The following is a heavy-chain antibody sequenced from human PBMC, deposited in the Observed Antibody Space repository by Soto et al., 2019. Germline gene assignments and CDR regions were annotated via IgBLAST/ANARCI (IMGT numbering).Heavy chain of an antibody. Sequence: EVQLLESGGGVVQPGGSLRLSCSASGFIFSTYTMNWVRQAPGKGLEWVSGIYGNGVRTFYADSVRGRATISRDNSNNIVFQQIDSLRPDDTAVYYCTKDRVPDSRWNLDYWGQGTLVTVSS. CDR1: GFIFSTYT. J-gene: IGHJ4*02. D-gene: IGHD1-1*01. CDR2: IYGNGVRT. V-gene: IGHV3-23*01. CDR3: TKDRVPDSRWNLDY.